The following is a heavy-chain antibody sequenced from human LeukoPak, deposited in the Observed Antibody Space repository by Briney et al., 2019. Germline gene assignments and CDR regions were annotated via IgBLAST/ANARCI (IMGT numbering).Heavy chain of an antibody. CDR3: AREAVEMATGPLDY. V-gene: IGHV1-69*05. CDR1: GYTFTGYY. D-gene: IGHD5-24*01. Sequence: SVKVSCKASGYTFTGYYMHWVRQAPGQGLEWMGGIIPIFGTANYAQKFQGRVTITTDESTSTAYMELSSLRSEDTAVYYCAREAVEMATGPLDYWGQGTLVTVSS. J-gene: IGHJ4*02. CDR2: IIPIFGTA.